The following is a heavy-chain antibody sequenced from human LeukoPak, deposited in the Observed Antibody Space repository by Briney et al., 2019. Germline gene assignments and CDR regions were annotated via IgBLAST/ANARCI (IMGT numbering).Heavy chain of an antibody. CDR1: GGSISSSNW. CDR2: IYQSGST. Sequence: SETLSLTCSVSGGSISSSNWWSWVRQPPGKGLEWIGEIYQSGSTNYNPTLKSRVTMSVDKSRNQFSLSLTSVTAADTAVYYCARGEQYGSGTVQFDYWGQGTLATVSS. J-gene: IGHJ4*02. CDR3: ARGEQYGSGTVQFDY. D-gene: IGHD3-10*01. V-gene: IGHV4-4*02.